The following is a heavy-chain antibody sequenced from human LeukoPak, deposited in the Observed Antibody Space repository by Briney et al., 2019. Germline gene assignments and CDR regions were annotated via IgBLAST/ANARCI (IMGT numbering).Heavy chain of an antibody. CDR3: AKDQRPWGEGVFDY. J-gene: IGHJ4*02. CDR2: ISGSGGST. V-gene: IGHV3-23*01. CDR1: GFTFSSYD. Sequence: AGGSLRLSCAASGFTFSSYDMSWVRQAPGKGLEGVSAISGSGGSTYYADSVKGRFTISRDHSKNALYLQMNRRRGEDTAVYYCAKDQRPWGEGVFDYWGQGTLVTVSS. D-gene: IGHD3-16*01.